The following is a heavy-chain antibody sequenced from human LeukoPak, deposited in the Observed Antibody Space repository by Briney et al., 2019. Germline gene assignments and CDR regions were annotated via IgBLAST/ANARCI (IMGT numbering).Heavy chain of an antibody. CDR2: IKQDGGTK. CDR1: GFTFGTYW. V-gene: IGHV3-7*01. CDR3: AKSREGIAAAGSY. J-gene: IGHJ4*02. Sequence: GGSLRLSCAASGFTFGTYWMTWVRQAPGKGLEWVANIKQDGGTKNYVDSVKGRFTISRDNSKNTLYLQMNSLRAEDTAVYYCAKSREGIAAAGSYWGQGTLVTVSS. D-gene: IGHD6-13*01.